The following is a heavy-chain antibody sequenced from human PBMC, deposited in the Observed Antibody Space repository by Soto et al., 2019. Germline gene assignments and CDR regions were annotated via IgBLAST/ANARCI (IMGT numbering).Heavy chain of an antibody. CDR3: AKGDSSGSFDPSRCYSTPDH. Sequence: EVQLFESGGGLVESGGSLRLSCAASGFIFQDYAMSWVRQAPGKGLEWVSTITSSDDITYSADSVRGRVTISRDNSAKIFFLLWTNLRVDATATYNSAKGDSSGSFDPSRCYSTPDHGGLGTLVTVSS. J-gene: IGHJ5*02. D-gene: IGHD3-10*01. CDR2: ITSSDDIT. CDR1: GFIFQDYA. V-gene: IGHV3-23*01.